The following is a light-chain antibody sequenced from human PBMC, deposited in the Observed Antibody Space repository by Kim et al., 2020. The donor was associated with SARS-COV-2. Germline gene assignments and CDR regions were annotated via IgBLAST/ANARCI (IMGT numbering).Light chain of an antibody. Sequence: GGTITLTGDSSTGPVSNGHFRYWYHQKPGPAPKTLVNDTGTRDAWTPARFSGSRLGGKAALTLSAARPEDEADCYCLLTYSGSRVFGGGTQLTVL. CDR2: DTG. V-gene: IGLV7-46*01. CDR1: TGPVSNGHF. J-gene: IGLJ2*01. CDR3: LLTYSGSRV.